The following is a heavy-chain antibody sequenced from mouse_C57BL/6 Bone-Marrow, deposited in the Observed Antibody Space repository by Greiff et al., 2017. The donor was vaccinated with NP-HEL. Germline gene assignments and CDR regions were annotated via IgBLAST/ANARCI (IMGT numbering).Heavy chain of an antibody. V-gene: IGHV1-64*01. D-gene: IGHD1-1*01. CDR2: IHPNSGST. J-gene: IGHJ2*01. CDR1: GYTFTSYW. Sequence: VQLQQPGAELVKPGASVKLSCKASGYTFTSYWMHWVKQRPGQGLEWIGMIHPNSGSTNYNEKFKSKATLTVDKSSSTAYMQLSSLTSEDSAVYYCASWLTTVVATDWGQGTTLTVSS. CDR3: ASWLTTVVATD.